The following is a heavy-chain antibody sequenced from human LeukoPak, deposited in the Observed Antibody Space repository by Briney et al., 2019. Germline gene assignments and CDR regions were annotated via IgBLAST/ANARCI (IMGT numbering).Heavy chain of an antibody. V-gene: IGHV3-30-3*01. Sequence: GRSLRLSCAASGFTFSSYAMHWVRQAPGKGLEWVSVISYDGSNKYYADSVKGRFTISRDNSKNTLYLQMNSLRAEDTAVYYCARVATIFGVAAAFDFWGQGTMVSVSS. CDR1: GFTFSSYA. CDR3: ARVATIFGVAAAFDF. J-gene: IGHJ3*01. CDR2: ISYDGSNK. D-gene: IGHD3-3*01.